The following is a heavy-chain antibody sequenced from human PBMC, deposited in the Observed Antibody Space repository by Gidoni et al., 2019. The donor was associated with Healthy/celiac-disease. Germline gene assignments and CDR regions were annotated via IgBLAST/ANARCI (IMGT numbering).Heavy chain of an antibody. V-gene: IGHV3-21*01. CDR2: ISSSSSYI. D-gene: IGHD3-22*01. J-gene: IGHJ4*02. CDR3: ARGRSGYYDSSGYYPEPFDY. Sequence: EVQLVESGGGLVKPGGSLSLSCAASGFTFSSYSMNWVRQAPGKGLEWVSSISSSSSYIYYADSVKGRFTISRDNAKNSLYLQMNSLRAEDTAVYYCARGRSGYYDSSGYYPEPFDYWGQGTLVTVSS. CDR1: GFTFSSYS.